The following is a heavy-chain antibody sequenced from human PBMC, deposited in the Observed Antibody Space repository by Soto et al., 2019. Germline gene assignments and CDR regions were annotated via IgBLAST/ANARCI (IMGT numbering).Heavy chain of an antibody. J-gene: IGHJ3*02. V-gene: IGHV3-48*03. CDR3: ARWPSMVRGVIRAFDI. CDR1: GFTFSSYE. D-gene: IGHD3-10*01. CDR2: ISGSGSTI. Sequence: PGGSLRLSCAACGFTFSSYEMNWVRQAPGKGLEWVSSISGSGSTIYYADSVKGRFTISRDTAKNSLYLQMNSLRAEDTAVYYCARWPSMVRGVIRAFDIWPQGTMVTVTS.